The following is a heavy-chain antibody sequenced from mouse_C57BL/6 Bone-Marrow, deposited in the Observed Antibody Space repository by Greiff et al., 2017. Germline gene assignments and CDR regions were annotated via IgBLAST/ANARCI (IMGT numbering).Heavy chain of an antibody. CDR1: GYTFTSYW. V-gene: IGHV1-62-3*01. J-gene: IGHJ1*03. CDR3: ASSPADYSKHRDFDV. D-gene: IGHD2-5*01. CDR2: IDPTSGGT. Sequence: VQLQQPGAELVKPGASVKLSCKASGYTFTSYWMHWVKQRPGQGLEWIGRIDPTSGGTKYNEKFKSKATLTVDKPSSTAYMQLSSLTSEDSAVYDCASSPADYSKHRDFDVWGTGTTVTVSS.